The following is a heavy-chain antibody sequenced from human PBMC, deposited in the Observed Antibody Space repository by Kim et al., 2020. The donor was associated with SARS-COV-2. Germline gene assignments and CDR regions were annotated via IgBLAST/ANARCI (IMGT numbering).Heavy chain of an antibody. Sequence: SGYTNHNASLKRRVTISLDMSKSHFSLKLSSVAAADTAVYYCARGARTVDYWGQGTLVTVSS. V-gene: IGHV4-59*09. CDR3: ARGARTVDY. J-gene: IGHJ4*02. CDR2: SGYT.